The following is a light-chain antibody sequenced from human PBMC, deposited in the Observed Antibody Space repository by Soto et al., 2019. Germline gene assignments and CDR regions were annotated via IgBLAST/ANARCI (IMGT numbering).Light chain of an antibody. CDR1: SSDVGGYNY. Sequence: QSVLTQPASVSVSPGQSITISCTGTSSDVGGYNYVSWYQQHPGKAPKLMIYEVSNRPSGVSDRFSGSKSGNTASLTISGLKAEDEADYYGGSYTRSRIYVFGAGTKVTVL. CDR3: GSYTRSRIYV. V-gene: IGLV2-14*01. J-gene: IGLJ1*01. CDR2: EVS.